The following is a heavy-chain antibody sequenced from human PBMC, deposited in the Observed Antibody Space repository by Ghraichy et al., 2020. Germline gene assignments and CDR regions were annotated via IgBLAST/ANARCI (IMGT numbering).Heavy chain of an antibody. CDR3: VRQGPRYCRGTDCYVARHYDY. CDR2: IKPNSGDT. J-gene: IGHJ4*02. V-gene: IGHV1-2*04. Sequence: ASVKVSCKASGYNFTDFYLHWVRQAPGQGPEWMGWIKPNSGDTKCAPKFQDWVTMTRDTSINTVYLDLRSLKSDDTAVYYCVRQGPRYCRGTDCYVARHYDYWGQGTLVTVSS. CDR1: GYNFTDFY. D-gene: IGHD2-15*01.